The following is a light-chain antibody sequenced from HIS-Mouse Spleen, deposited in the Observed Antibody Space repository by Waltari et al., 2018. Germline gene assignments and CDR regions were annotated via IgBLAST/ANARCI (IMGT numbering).Light chain of an antibody. Sequence: DIVMTQSPDSLAVSLGERATINCKSSRSVLYSSNNKNYLAWYQQKPGQPPKLLIYWASTREAGVPDRCSGSGSGTDFTLTISSLQAEDVAVYYCQQYYSTPYTFGQGPSWRSN. CDR1: RSVLYSSNNKNY. CDR2: WAS. V-gene: IGKV4-1*01. CDR3: QQYYSTPYT. J-gene: IGKJ2*01.